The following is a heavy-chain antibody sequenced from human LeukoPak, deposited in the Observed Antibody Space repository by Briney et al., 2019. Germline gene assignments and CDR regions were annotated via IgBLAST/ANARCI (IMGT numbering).Heavy chain of an antibody. CDR2: IYNGGDT. CDR1: GVSINTYY. V-gene: IGHV4-4*09. CDR3: AAGPWELDF. Sequence: TSETLSLTCTVSGVSINTYYASWIRQAPGKGLEFIGFIYNGGDTNYNPSLKSRATISVDTSNNQFSLRLTSVTAADTAMYYCAAGPWELDFWGQGTLDTVSS. J-gene: IGHJ4*02. D-gene: IGHD1-26*01.